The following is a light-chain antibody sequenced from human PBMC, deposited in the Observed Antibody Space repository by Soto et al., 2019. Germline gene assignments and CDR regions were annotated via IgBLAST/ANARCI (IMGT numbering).Light chain of an antibody. CDR3: QQYGSSPPLT. V-gene: IGKV3-20*01. Sequence: VMTQSPATLSLSPGERATLSCRAIQSVTSRYLAWYQQKPGQAPRLLIHGASSRATGIPDRFSGSGSGTDFTLTISRLEPEDFAVYYCQQYGSSPPLTFGGGTKVDIK. CDR2: GAS. J-gene: IGKJ4*01. CDR1: QSVTSRY.